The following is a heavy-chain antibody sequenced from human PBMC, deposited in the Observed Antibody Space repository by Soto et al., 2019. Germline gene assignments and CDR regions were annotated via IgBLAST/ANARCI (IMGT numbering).Heavy chain of an antibody. CDR3: ARGGVHYYDNSFDY. CDR1: GFSLIPYW. V-gene: IGHV3-7*03. CDR2: IKQDGSER. J-gene: IGHJ4*02. Sequence: EVLLVESGGGLVQPGGSLRLSCAASGFSLIPYWMSWVRQAPGKGLEWVANIKQDGSERNYVNSVKGRFTISRENAKNSFYLERNSLRAEDTAVYYCARGGVHYYDNSFDYWGQGTLVNVSS. D-gene: IGHD3-22*01.